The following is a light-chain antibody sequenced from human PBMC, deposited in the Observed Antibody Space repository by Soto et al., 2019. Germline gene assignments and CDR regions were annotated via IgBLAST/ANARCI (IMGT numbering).Light chain of an antibody. Sequence: QSVLTQPPSVSGSPGQSVTISCTGTSSDLASYNRVSWYQRPPGTGPKLVIYEVSNRPSGIPDRFSGSKSGNTASLTISGLQAEDEAEYYCSSYAGGNAWVFGGGTKLTVL. CDR3: SSYAGGNAWV. V-gene: IGLV2-18*02. J-gene: IGLJ3*02. CDR1: SSDLASYNR. CDR2: EVS.